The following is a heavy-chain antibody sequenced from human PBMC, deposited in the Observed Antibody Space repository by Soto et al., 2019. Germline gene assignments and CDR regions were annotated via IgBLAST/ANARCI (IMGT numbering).Heavy chain of an antibody. CDR1: GYTLTEIS. CDR2: FDPEDGET. CDR3: ATYYYGSGSPEIYGMDV. V-gene: IGHV1-24*01. Sequence: ASVKVSCKVSGYTLTEISMHWVRQAPGKGLEWMGGFDPEDGETIYAQKFQGRVTMTEDTSTDTAYMELSSLRSEDTAVYYCATYYYGSGSPEIYGMDVWGQGTTVTVSS. D-gene: IGHD3-10*01. J-gene: IGHJ6*02.